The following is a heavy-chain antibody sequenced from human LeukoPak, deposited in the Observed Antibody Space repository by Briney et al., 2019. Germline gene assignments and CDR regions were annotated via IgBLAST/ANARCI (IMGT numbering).Heavy chain of an antibody. Sequence: PGGSLRLSCAASGFSFRTYEMNWVRQAPGKGLEWVSHIGSGGTPIYYADSVKGRFTIPRDNARNSLYLQMNSLRAEDTAVCYCTRDGEYTGYDLDYWGQGTLVTVSP. CDR2: IGSGGTPI. CDR3: TRDGEYTGYDLDY. D-gene: IGHD5-12*01. CDR1: GFSFRTYE. J-gene: IGHJ4*02. V-gene: IGHV3-48*03.